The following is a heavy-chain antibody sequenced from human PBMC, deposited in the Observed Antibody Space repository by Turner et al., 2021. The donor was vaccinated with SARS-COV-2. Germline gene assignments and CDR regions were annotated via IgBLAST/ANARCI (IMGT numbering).Heavy chain of an antibody. CDR3: AREGVVGATSGFDY. V-gene: IGHV3-33*01. Sequence: QVQLLESGGGVVQPGTSLSPSCAASGFPFSRYGRHWVRQAPGKGLEWVGVIWYDGRNKYNADFVKGRFTIARDNSKNTLYLQMNSLRAEDTVVYYCAREGVVGATSGFDYWGQGTLVTVSS. J-gene: IGHJ4*02. CDR1: GFPFSRYG. CDR2: IWYDGRNK. D-gene: IGHD1-26*01.